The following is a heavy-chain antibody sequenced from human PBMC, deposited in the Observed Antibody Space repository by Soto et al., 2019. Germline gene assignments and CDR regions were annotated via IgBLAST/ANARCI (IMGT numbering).Heavy chain of an antibody. CDR1: GFTFSSYA. Sequence: GGSLRLSCAASGFTFSSYAMGWVLQAPVKGLEWVSTISGSGGSTYYADSVKGRFTISRDNSKNTLYLQMSSLRAEDTAVYYCAKGFGDYYDSSGYYNYWGQGTLVTVSS. J-gene: IGHJ4*02. D-gene: IGHD3-22*01. CDR3: AKGFGDYYDSSGYYNY. CDR2: ISGSGGST. V-gene: IGHV3-23*01.